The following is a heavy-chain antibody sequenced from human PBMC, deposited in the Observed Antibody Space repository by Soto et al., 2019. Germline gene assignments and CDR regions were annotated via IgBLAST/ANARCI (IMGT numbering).Heavy chain of an antibody. CDR2: ISRSGTDT. D-gene: IGHD2-2*01. J-gene: IGHJ5*02. V-gene: IGHV3-11*06. CDR3: ARDSARIVVLSPTNEDNWVDP. Sequence: GGSMRLSCAASGFTFSDYYMSWIRQAPGKGMEWVSFISRSGTDTRYADSVRGRFTITRNNAKNSLFLQMNSRRADDTAVYYCARDSARIVVLSPTNEDNWVDPWGQGTLVTVSS. CDR1: GFTFSDYY.